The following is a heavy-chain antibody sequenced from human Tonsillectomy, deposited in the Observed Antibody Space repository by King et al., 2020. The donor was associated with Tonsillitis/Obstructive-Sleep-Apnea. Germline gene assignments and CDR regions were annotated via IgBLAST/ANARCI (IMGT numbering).Heavy chain of an antibody. CDR3: AKSGVTDYTYFYMAV. CDR2: MSYEGDTK. Sequence: VPLVESGGGVVQPGGSLRLSCAASGFIFSAYGMHWVRQAPGKGLEWVAVMSYEGDTKYYADSAKGRFTISRDNSKNTLYLQMNSLRVEDTAVYYCAKSGVTDYTYFYMAVWGKGTTVTVS. CDR1: GFIFSAYG. V-gene: IGHV3-30*18. J-gene: IGHJ6*03. D-gene: IGHD2-2*02.